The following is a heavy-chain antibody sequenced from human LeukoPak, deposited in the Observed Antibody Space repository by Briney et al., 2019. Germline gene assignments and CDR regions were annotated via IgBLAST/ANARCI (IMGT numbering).Heavy chain of an antibody. J-gene: IGHJ4*02. V-gene: IGHV3-33*03. CDR1: GFTFSSYG. CDR3: VAGEDLDC. Sequence: PGGSLRLSCAASGFTFSSYGMHWVRQAPGKGLEWVAVIWYDGSNKYYADSVKGRFTISRDNAKNTLYLQMNSLRAEDTAVFFPVAGEDLDCWGQGTLVTVSS. D-gene: IGHD6-19*01. CDR2: IWYDGSNK.